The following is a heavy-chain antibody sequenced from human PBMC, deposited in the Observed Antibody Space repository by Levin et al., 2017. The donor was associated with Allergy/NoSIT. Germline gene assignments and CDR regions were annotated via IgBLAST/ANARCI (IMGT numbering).Heavy chain of an antibody. D-gene: IGHD2-15*01. V-gene: IGHV3-23*01. J-gene: IGHJ4*02. CDR1: GFTFSSYA. CDR3: AKVDEVVVALYYFDY. CDR2: ISGSGGST. Sequence: PGGSLRLSCAASGFTFSSYAMSWVRQAPGKGLEWVSAISGSGGSTYYADSVKGRFTISRDNSKNTLYLQMNSLRAEDTAVYYCAKVDEVVVALYYFDYWGQGTLVTVSS.